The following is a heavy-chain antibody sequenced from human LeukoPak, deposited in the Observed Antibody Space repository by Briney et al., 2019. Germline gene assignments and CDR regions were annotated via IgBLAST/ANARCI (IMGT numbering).Heavy chain of an antibody. CDR3: ARVGARTCSSTSCYYFDY. V-gene: IGHV4-4*07. Sequence: SETLSLTCTVSGGSISSYYWSWIRQPAGKGLEWIGRIYTSGSTNYNPSLKSRVTMSVDTSKNQFSLKLSSVTAADTAVYYCARVGARTCSSTSCYYFDYWGQGTLVTVSS. J-gene: IGHJ4*02. CDR2: IYTSGST. CDR1: GGSISSYY. D-gene: IGHD2-2*01.